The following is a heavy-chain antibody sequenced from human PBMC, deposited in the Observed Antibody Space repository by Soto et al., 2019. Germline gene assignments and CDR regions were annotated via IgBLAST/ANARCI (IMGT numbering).Heavy chain of an antibody. V-gene: IGHV1-46*01. CDR3: ASTTVTTLRYWYFDL. CDR1: GYTFTSYY. D-gene: IGHD4-17*01. CDR2: INPSGGST. J-gene: IGHJ2*01. Sequence: QVQLVQSGAEVKKPGASVKVSCKASGYTFTSYYMHWVRQAPGQGLEWMGIINPSGGSTSYARKFPGSVTMNRNTSTSTDYMELTSLRSEDTAVYSCASTTVTTLRYWYFDLWGRGTLVTVSS.